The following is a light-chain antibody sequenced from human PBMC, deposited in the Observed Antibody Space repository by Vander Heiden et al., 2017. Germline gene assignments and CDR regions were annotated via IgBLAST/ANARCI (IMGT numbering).Light chain of an antibody. Sequence: AIQMTQSPSSLSASVGDRVTITCRASQGIRDDLGWYQQKPGKAPKLLIYAASSLQSGVPSRFSGRGFGTDFTFTISSLQPEDFATYYCLQDYSFPYTFGQGTKLEMK. CDR2: AAS. J-gene: IGKJ2*01. CDR3: LQDYSFPYT. V-gene: IGKV1-6*01. CDR1: QGIRDD.